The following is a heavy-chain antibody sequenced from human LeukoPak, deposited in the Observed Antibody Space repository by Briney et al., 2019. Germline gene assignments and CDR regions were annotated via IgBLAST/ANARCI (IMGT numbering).Heavy chain of an antibody. CDR3: AREYYDILTGYHRTGFDY. D-gene: IGHD3-9*01. CDR2: INPNSGGT. CDR1: GYTFTGYY. Sequence: ASVKVSCKASGYTFTGYYMHWVRQAPGQGLEWMGWINPNSGGTNYAQKFQGRVTMTRDTSISTAYMELSRLRSDDTAVYYCAREYYDILTGYHRTGFDYWGQGTLVTVSS. V-gene: IGHV1-2*02. J-gene: IGHJ4*02.